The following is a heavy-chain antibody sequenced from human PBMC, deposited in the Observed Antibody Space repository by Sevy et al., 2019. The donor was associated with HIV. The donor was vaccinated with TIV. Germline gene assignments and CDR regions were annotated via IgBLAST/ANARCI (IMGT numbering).Heavy chain of an antibody. J-gene: IGHJ5*02. Sequence: SETLSLTCTVSGGSISSGSYYWSWIRQPAGKGLEWIGRIYTSGSTNYNPSLKSRVTISVDTSKNQFSLKLSSVTAADTAVYYCARSGVAVFCGGDCPNWFDPWGQGTLVTVSS. CDR2: IYTSGST. CDR3: ARSGVAVFCGGDCPNWFDP. D-gene: IGHD2-21*02. V-gene: IGHV4-61*02. CDR1: GGSISSGSYY.